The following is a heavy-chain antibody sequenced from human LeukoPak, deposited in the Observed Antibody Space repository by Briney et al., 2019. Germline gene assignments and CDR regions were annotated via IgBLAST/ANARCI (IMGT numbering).Heavy chain of an antibody. V-gene: IGHV3-30*18. D-gene: IGHD1-26*01. CDR1: GFTFSSYG. CDR2: ISYDGSNK. Sequence: PGGSLRLSCAASGFTFSSYGMHWVRQAPGKGLEWVAVISYDGSNKYYADSVKGRFTISRDNSKNTLYLQMNSLRAEDTAAYYCAKDQGGSYHPFDYWGQGTLVTVSS. CDR3: AKDQGGSYHPFDY. J-gene: IGHJ4*02.